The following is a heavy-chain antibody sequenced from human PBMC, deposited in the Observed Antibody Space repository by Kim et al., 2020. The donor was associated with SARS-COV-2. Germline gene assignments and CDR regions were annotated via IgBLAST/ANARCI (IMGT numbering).Heavy chain of an antibody. Sequence: VESVKGRFTISRDNDKKSLYLQMNSLRAEDTAVYYCARDPARGPNRAFDIWGHGTMVIVSS. V-gene: IGHV3-7*03. D-gene: IGHD6-25*01. CDR3: ARDPARGPNRAFDI. J-gene: IGHJ3*02.